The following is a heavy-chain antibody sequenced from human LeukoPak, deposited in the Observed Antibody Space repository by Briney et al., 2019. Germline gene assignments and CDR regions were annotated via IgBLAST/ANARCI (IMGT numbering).Heavy chain of an antibody. CDR1: GYTFTIYA. CDR3: ARHDRIHYGGNLGTEYTDAFDN. V-gene: IGHV1-18*01. Sequence: GASVNVSCKASGYTFTIYAISWVRQAPGQGLEWMGGISTYNGNTNSAENVHFRFTMTRDTSTSTAYMEMRSLSSDDTAVYYCARHDRIHYGGNLGTEYTDAFDNWGQGTLVTVSS. CDR2: ISTYNGNT. J-gene: IGHJ3*02. D-gene: IGHD4-23*01.